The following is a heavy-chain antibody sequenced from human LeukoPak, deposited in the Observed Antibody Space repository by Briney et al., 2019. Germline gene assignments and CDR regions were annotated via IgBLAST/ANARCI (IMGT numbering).Heavy chain of an antibody. V-gene: IGHV3-48*03. CDR3: ARDTLEYSNSPDALDI. D-gene: IGHD4-23*01. CDR1: GFTFSAYE. Sequence: AGGSLRLFCAASGFTFSAYEMNWVRQAPGKGLEWVSYIGSSGSTVYYADSVKGRFTISRDNAKNSLYTQMESLRDEDTAIYYCARDTLEYSNSPDALDIWGQGTMVTVSS. CDR2: IGSSGSTV. J-gene: IGHJ3*02.